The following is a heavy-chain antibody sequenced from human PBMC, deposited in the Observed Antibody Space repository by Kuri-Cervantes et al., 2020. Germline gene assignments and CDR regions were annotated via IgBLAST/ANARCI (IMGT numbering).Heavy chain of an antibody. J-gene: IGHJ4*02. Sequence: ETLSLTCAASGFTFSSYWMHWVRQAPGKGLVWVSRINSDGSSTSYADSVKGRFTISRDNAKNTLYLQMNSLRGDDTALYYCAKGWSAAGEFDSWGQGTLVTVSS. CDR3: AKGWSAAGEFDS. V-gene: IGHV3-74*01. D-gene: IGHD6-13*01. CDR2: INSDGSST. CDR1: GFTFSSYW.